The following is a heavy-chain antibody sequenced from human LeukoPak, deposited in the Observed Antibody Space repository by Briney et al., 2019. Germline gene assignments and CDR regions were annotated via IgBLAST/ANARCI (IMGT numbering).Heavy chain of an antibody. CDR3: ARVGSSTSRYGY. D-gene: IGHD2-2*01. V-gene: IGHV3-21*01. J-gene: IGHJ4*02. Sequence: GGSLRLSCAASGFTFSSYSMNWVRQAPGKGLEWVSSISSSSSYIYYADSVKGRFTISRDNAKNSLYLQMNSLRAEDTAVYYCARVGSSTSRYGYWGQGTLVTVSS. CDR1: GFTFSSYS. CDR2: ISSSSSYI.